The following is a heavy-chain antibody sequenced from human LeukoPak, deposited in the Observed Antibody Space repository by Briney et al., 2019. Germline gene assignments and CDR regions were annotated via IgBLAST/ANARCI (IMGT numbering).Heavy chain of an antibody. CDR1: GFTFSSYA. Sequence: GGSLRLSCAASGFTFSSYAMSWVRQAPGKGLEWVSAISGSGGSTYYADSVKGRFTISRDNSKNRLYLQMNRLRAEDTAVYYCPKDLGVVVVPATMREPFDYWGQGTLVTVSS. D-gene: IGHD2-2*01. CDR3: PKDLGVVVVPATMREPFDY. CDR2: ISGSGGST. J-gene: IGHJ4*02. V-gene: IGHV3-23*01.